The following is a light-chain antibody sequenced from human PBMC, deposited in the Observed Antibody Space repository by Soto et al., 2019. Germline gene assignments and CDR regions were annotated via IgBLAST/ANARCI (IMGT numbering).Light chain of an antibody. V-gene: IGLV2-14*01. Sequence: QSALTQPASVSGSPEQSITISSTGTSSDVGGYDYVSWYQQHPGKVPKLIIYDVTNRPSGVSNRFSGSKSGNTASLTISGLQADDEADYYCSSYTSSNTLTFGGGTKLTVL. CDR2: DVT. CDR3: SSYTSSNTLT. CDR1: SSDVGGYDY. J-gene: IGLJ2*01.